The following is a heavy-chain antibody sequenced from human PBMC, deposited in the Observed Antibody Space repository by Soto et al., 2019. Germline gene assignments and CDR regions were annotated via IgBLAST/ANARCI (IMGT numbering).Heavy chain of an antibody. D-gene: IGHD2-21*01. CDR1: GFTFSDYY. V-gene: IGHV3-11*01. Sequence: PGGSLRLSCAASGFTFSDYYMSWIRQAPGKGLEWVSYISSSGSTIYYADSVKGRFTISRDNAKNSLDLQMNSLRAEDTAVYYCARGSHIVVPLFDPWGQGTLVTVSS. CDR2: ISSSGSTI. J-gene: IGHJ5*02. CDR3: ARGSHIVVPLFDP.